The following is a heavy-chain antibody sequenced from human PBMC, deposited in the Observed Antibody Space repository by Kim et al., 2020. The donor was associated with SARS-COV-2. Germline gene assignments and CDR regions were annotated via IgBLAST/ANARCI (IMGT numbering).Heavy chain of an antibody. Sequence: GRSLRLSCAASGFTFSSYGMHWVRQAPGKGLEWVAVISYDGSNKYYADSVKGRFTISRDNSKNTLYLQMNSLRAEDTAVYYCAKDRGQYTFYYYGMDVWG. J-gene: IGHJ6*01. V-gene: IGHV3-30*18. CDR1: GFTFSSYG. D-gene: IGHD2-2*02. CDR2: ISYDGSNK. CDR3: AKDRGQYTFYYYGMDV.